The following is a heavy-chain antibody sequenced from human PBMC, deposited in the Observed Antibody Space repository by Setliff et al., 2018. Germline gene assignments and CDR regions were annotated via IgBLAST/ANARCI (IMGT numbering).Heavy chain of an antibody. Sequence: PGGSLRLSCAASGFTFSTYAMDWLRQAPGKGLEWVSYISSSSGLIYYADPVKGRFTISRDNAKNLLYLQMNSLRAEDTAVYYCARTQVVPASTYSIDYWGQGTLVTVSS. D-gene: IGHD2-2*01. CDR2: ISSSSGLI. CDR3: ARTQVVPASTYSIDY. CDR1: GFTFSTYA. V-gene: IGHV3-48*01. J-gene: IGHJ4*02.